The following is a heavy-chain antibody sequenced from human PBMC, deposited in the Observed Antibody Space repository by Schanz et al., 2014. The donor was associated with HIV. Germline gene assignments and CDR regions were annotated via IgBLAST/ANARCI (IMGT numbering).Heavy chain of an antibody. CDR1: GYTFTSYD. CDR3: ARAAFSSEYYYGMDV. CDR2: MNPNSGNT. Sequence: QAQLVQSGAEVKKSGASVRVSCKASGYTFTSYDVNWVRQATGQGLEWMGWMNPNSGNTGYAQKFQGRVTIIADESTSTAYMELSSLRSADTAVYFCARAAFSSEYYYGMDVWGQGTTVTVSS. V-gene: IGHV1-8*01. D-gene: IGHD3-3*02. J-gene: IGHJ6*02.